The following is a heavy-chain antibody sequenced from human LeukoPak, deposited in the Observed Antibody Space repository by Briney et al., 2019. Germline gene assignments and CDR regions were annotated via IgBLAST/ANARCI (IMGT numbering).Heavy chain of an antibody. CDR1: GFTFSSYD. CDR2: IGTAGDT. CDR3: ARGSNSSSWYNFDY. V-gene: IGHV3-13*01. D-gene: IGHD6-13*01. Sequence: GGSLRLSCAASGFTFSSYDMHWVRQATGKGLEWVSAIGTAGDTYYPGSVKGRFTISRENAKNSLYLQMNSLRAEDTAVYYCARGSNSSSWYNFDYWGQGTLVTVSS. J-gene: IGHJ4*02.